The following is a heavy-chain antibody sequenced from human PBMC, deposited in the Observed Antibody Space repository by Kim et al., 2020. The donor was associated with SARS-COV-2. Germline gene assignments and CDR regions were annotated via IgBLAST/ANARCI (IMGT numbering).Heavy chain of an antibody. J-gene: IGHJ5*02. D-gene: IGHD2-2*01. CDR1: GGSISSYY. V-gene: IGHV4-4*07. Sequence: SETLSLTCTVSGGSISSYYWSWIRQPAGKGLEWIGRIYTSGSTNYNPSLKSRVTMSVDTSKNQFSLKLSSVTAADTAVYYCARDLLGYCSSTSCYDNWFDPWGPGTLVTVSS. CDR2: IYTSGST. CDR3: ARDLLGYCSSTSCYDNWFDP.